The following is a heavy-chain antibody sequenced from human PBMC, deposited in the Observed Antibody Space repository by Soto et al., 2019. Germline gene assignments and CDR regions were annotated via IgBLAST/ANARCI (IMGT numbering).Heavy chain of an antibody. CDR2: IWYDGSNK. V-gene: IGHV3-33*01. CDR3: ARDRDCSSTSCYMLYDYGGMDV. J-gene: IGHJ6*02. D-gene: IGHD2-2*02. CDR1: GFTFSSYG. Sequence: LGGSLRLSCPASGFTFSSYGMNWVRQAPGKGLEWVAVIWYDGSNKYYADSVKGRFTISRDNSKNTLYLQMNSLRAEDTAVYYCARDRDCSSTSCYMLYDYGGMDVWGQGTTVTVSS.